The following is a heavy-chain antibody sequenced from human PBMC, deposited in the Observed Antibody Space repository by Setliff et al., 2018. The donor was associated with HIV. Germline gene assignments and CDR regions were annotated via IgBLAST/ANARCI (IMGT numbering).Heavy chain of an antibody. CDR2: FIPMFESA. D-gene: IGHD3-16*01. J-gene: IGHJ6*03. V-gene: IGHV1-69*13. Sequence: GASVKVSCKTSGGTFRDLAFSWVRQAPGQGLEWMGGFIPMFESAHYAQKFQGRVTIIADEPTGTVYMELSTLRSDDAAIYYCASTRGESPGEPDLIPMDKNLFYYMDVWGKGTTVTVSS. CDR3: ASTRGESPGEPDLIPMDKNLFYYMDV. CDR1: GGTFRDLA.